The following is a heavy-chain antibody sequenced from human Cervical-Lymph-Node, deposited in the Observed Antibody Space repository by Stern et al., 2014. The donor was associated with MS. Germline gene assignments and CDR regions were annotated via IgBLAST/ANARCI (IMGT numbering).Heavy chain of an antibody. CDR3: GLGAFDI. V-gene: IGHV2-70*13. CDR1: GVSLSTSGMC. J-gene: IGHJ3*02. CDR2: IGWDDVK. Sequence: QVTLRESGPALVKPTQTLTLTCTLSGVSLSTSGMCVSWIRQPPGKALEWLALIGWDDVKYYSTSLKTRLTISKDTSKNQVVLTMTNLDPVDTATYCSGLGAFDIWGQGTMVTVSS.